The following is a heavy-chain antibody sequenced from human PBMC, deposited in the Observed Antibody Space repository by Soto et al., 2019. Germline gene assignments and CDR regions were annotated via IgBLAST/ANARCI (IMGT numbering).Heavy chain of an antibody. CDR2: LSDSGDSI. J-gene: IGHJ4*02. CDR3: AKVSSSWYAGFFDL. CDR1: GFTFSSHA. V-gene: IGHV3-23*01. Sequence: SGGSLRLSSTASGFTFSSHAMTWVRQAPGKGLEWVSGLSDSGDSIYYADSVKGRFTIYRDNSMNTLYLQMNTLRVEDTAVYYCAKVSSSWYAGFFDLWGQGTLVTVSS. D-gene: IGHD6-13*01.